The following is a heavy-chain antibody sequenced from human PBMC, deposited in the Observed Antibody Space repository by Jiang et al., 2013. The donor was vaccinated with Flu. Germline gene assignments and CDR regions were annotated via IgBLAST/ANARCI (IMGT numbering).Heavy chain of an antibody. CDR3: AKIQLWSWVYFDY. V-gene: IGHV3-23*01. J-gene: IGHJ4*02. CDR2: ISGSGGST. D-gene: IGHD5-18*01. Sequence: PGKGLEWVSAISGSGGSTYYADSVKGRFTISRDNSKNTLYLQMNSLRAEDTAVYYCAKIQLWSWVYFDYWGQGTLVTVSS.